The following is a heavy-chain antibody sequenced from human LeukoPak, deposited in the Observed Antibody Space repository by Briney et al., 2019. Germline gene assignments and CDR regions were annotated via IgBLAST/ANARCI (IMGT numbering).Heavy chain of an antibody. CDR1: GGSISSSTYY. V-gene: IGHV4-39*01. D-gene: IGHD3-10*01. J-gene: IGHJ5*02. CDR3: ARHGVDGFAGFDP. CDR2: IHYSGST. Sequence: SETLSLTCTVSGGSISSSTYYWDWIRQPPGRGLEWIGSIHYSGSTYYNASLKSPVTISVDTSKNQFSLKLSSVTAADTAVYYCARHGVDGFAGFDPWGQGTLVTVSS.